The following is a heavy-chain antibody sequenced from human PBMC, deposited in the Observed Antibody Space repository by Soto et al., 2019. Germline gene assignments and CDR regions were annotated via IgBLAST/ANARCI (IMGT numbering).Heavy chain of an antibody. CDR2: INHSGST. CDR3: ARGHHSSGWFFDQSRTPDY. CDR1: GGSFSGYY. V-gene: IGHV4-34*01. Sequence: SETLSLTCAVYGGSFSGYYWSWIRQPPGKGLEWIGEINHSGSTNYNPSLKGRVTISVDTSKNQFSLKLSSVTAADTAVYYCARGHHSSGWFFDQSRTPDYWGQGTLVTAPQ. D-gene: IGHD6-19*01. J-gene: IGHJ4*02.